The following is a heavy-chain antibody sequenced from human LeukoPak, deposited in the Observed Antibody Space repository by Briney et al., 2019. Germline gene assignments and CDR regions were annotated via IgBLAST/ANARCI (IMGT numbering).Heavy chain of an antibody. CDR2: ISGSGGST. CDR3: AKRYCSSTSCSFFDY. J-gene: IGHJ4*02. V-gene: IGHV3-23*01. D-gene: IGHD2-2*01. Sequence: GGSLRLSCAASGFTFSSYAMSWVRQAPGKGLEWVSAISGSGGSTYYADSVKGRFTISRDNSKNTLYLRMNSLRAEDMAVYHCAKRYCSSTSCSFFDYWGQGTLVTVSS. CDR1: GFTFSSYA.